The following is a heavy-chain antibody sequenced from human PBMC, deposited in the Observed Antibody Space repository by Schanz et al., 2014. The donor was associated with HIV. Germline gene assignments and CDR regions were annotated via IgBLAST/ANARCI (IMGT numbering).Heavy chain of an antibody. CDR2: IIPIFGTA. Sequence: QVQLVQSGAAVKKPGSSVTVSCKASGGTFSIYAISWVRQAPGQGLEWMGGIIPIFGTANYAQKFQGRVTIIADESTSTAYMELSSLRSADTAVYFCARAAFSSEYYYGMDVWGQGTTVTVSS. V-gene: IGHV1-69*01. J-gene: IGHJ6*02. CDR1: GGTFSIYA. D-gene: IGHD3-3*02. CDR3: ARAAFSSEYYYGMDV.